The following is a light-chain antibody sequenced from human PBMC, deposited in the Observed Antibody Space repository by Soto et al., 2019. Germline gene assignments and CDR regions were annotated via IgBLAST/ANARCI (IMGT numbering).Light chain of an antibody. CDR2: KGS. Sequence: DIQMTQSPSTLSASVGDRVTITCRASQSITTYLAWYQHKPGKALRLLRYKGSSLERGVPSRFSGSGSGTEFTLTISSLQPDDFATYYCQQYNSYPTFDQGTKLEIK. CDR3: QQYNSYPT. J-gene: IGKJ2*01. V-gene: IGKV1-5*03. CDR1: QSITTY.